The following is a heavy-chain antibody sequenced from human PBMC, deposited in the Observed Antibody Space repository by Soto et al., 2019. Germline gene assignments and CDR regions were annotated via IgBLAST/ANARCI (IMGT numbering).Heavy chain of an antibody. V-gene: IGHV4-59*08. CDR1: GGSISSYY. D-gene: IGHD3-22*01. J-gene: IGHJ4*02. Sequence: QVQLQESGPGLVKPSETLSLTCTVSGGSISSYYWSWIRQPPGKGLEWIGYSYYSGSTNYNLSLKSPVTISVDTSKNQSSLKLSSVTAADTAVYYWARHPIGVDYDSSGYWGQGTLVTVSS. CDR2: SYYSGST. CDR3: ARHPIGVDYDSSGY.